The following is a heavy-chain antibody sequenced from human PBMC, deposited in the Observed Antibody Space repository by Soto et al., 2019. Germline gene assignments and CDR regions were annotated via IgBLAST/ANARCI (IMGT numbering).Heavy chain of an antibody. CDR1: GGSFSGYY. V-gene: IGHV4-34*01. CDR2: INHSGST. J-gene: IGHJ3*02. CDR3: ARESTGTTSEAFDT. D-gene: IGHD1-1*01. Sequence: SETLSLTCAVYGGSFSGYYWSWIRQPPGKGLEWIGEINHSGSTNYNPSLKSRVTISVDTSKNQFSLKLSSVTAADTAVYYCARESTGTTSEAFDTWGQGTMVTVSS.